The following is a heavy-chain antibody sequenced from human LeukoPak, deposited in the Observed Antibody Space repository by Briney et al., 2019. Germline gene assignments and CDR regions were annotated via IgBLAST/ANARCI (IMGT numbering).Heavy chain of an antibody. D-gene: IGHD6-19*01. CDR2: ISSSSSTI. J-gene: IGHJ4*02. CDR3: AKEDSSGSPEYYFDY. Sequence: PGGSLRLSCAAPGFTFSSYSMNWVRQAPGKGLEWVSYISSSSSTIYYADSVKGRFTISRDNAKNSLYLQMNSLRAEDTAVYYCAKEDSSGSPEYYFDYWGQGTLVTVSS. V-gene: IGHV3-48*01. CDR1: GFTFSSYS.